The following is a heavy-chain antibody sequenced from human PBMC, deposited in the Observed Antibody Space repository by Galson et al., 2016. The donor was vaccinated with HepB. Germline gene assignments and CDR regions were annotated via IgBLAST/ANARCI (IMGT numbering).Heavy chain of an antibody. CDR3: TTIGEVDTAMVTGWFDP. V-gene: IGHV3-15*07. D-gene: IGHD5-18*01. Sequence: SLRLSCAASGFTFSNAWMNWVRRAPGKGLEWVGRIKSKTDGGTTDYAAPVKGRFTISRDDSKDTLYLQMNSLKTEDTAVYYCTTIGEVDTAMVTGWFDPWGQGTLVTVSS. CDR1: GFTFSNAW. CDR2: IKSKTDGGTT. J-gene: IGHJ5*02.